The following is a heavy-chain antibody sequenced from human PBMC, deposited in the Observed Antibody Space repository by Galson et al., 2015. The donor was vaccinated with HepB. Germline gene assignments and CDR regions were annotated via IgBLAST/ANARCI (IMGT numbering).Heavy chain of an antibody. CDR3: ARDWFGWAYFDY. CDR1: GFTFSDYY. J-gene: IGHJ4*02. Sequence: SLRLSCAVSGFTFSDYYMSWIRQAPGKGLEWLSYISKSGAHTLYADSVKGRFTMSRDNAQNTVYLQMNSLRADDTAVYYCARDWFGWAYFDYWGQGSLVTVSS. D-gene: IGHD3-10*01. V-gene: IGHV3-11*05. CDR2: ISKSGAHT.